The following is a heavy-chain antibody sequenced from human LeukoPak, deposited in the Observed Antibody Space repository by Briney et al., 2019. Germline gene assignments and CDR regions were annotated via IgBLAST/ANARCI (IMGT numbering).Heavy chain of an antibody. CDR1: GGSISSGSYY. CDR2: IYTSGST. V-gene: IGHV4-61*02. J-gene: IGHJ4*02. Sequence: SETLSLTCTVSGGSISSGSYYWSWLRQPAGKGLEWIGRIYTSGSTNYNPSLKSRVTISVDTSKNQFSLKLSSVTAADTAVYYCARETVAGNYWGQGTLVTVSP. CDR3: ARETVAGNY. D-gene: IGHD6-19*01.